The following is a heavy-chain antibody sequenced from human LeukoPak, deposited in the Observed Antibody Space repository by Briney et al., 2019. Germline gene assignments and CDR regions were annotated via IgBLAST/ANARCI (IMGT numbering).Heavy chain of an antibody. CDR2: ISGSGGST. V-gene: IGHV3-23*01. CDR3: AKVGYCSSTSCYRRFDP. D-gene: IGHD2-2*01. J-gene: IGHJ5*02. CDR1: GFTFSSYA. Sequence: PGGSLRLSCAASGFTFSSYAMSWVRQAPGKGLEWVSAISGSGGSTYYADSVKGRFTISRDNSKNTLYLQMNSLRAEDTAVYYRAKVGYCSSTSCYRRFDPWGQGTLVTVSS.